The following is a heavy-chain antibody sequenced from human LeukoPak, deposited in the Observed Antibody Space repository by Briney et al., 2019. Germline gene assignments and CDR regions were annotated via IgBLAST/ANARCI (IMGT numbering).Heavy chain of an antibody. CDR3: ARVDTAMVRAFDI. CDR2: INHSGST. D-gene: IGHD5-18*01. V-gene: IGHV4-34*01. J-gene: IGHJ3*02. CDR1: GGSFSGYY. Sequence: SETLFLTCAVYGGSFSGYYWSWIRQPPGKGLEWIGEINHSGSTNYNPSLKSRVTISVDTSKNQFSLKLSSVTAADTAVYYCARVDTAMVRAFDIWGQGTMVTVSS.